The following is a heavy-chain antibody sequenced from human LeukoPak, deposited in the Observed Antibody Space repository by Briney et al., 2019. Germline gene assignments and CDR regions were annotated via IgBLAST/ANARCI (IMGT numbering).Heavy chain of an antibody. V-gene: IGHV4-39*07. CDR1: GGSISSSSYY. D-gene: IGHD3-3*01. Sequence: PSETLSLTCTVSGGSISSSSYYWGWIRQPPGKGLEWIGSIYYSGSTYYNPSLKSRVTISVDTSKNQFSLKLSSVTAADTAVYYCARSGYYDFWSGREWGFDPWGRGTLVTVSS. CDR2: IYYSGST. CDR3: ARSGYYDFWSGREWGFDP. J-gene: IGHJ5*02.